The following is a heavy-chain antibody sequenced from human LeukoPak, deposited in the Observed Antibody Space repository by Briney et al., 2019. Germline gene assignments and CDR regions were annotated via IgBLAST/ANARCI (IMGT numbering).Heavy chain of an antibody. V-gene: IGHV4-59*01. CDR2: IYYSGST. Sequence: SETLSLTCTVSGGSISSYYWSWIRQPPGKGLEWIGYIYYSGSTNYNPSLKSRLTISVDTSKNRFSLKLSSVTAADTAVYYCARVGEYCSSTSCSGGWFDPWGQGTLVTVSS. D-gene: IGHD2-2*01. CDR3: ARVGEYCSSTSCSGGWFDP. J-gene: IGHJ5*02. CDR1: GGSISSYY.